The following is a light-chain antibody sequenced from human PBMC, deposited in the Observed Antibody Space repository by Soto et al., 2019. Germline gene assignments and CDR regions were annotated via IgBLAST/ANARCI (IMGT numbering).Light chain of an antibody. V-gene: IGKV1-39*01. J-gene: IGKJ1*01. CDR3: KQIYSTGWT. CDR2: AAS. CDR1: QSISSY. Sequence: DIQMTQSPSSLSASVGDRVTITCRASQSISSYLNWYQQKPGKAPKLLIYAASSLQSGVPSRFSGSGSGTDFTLTISSLQPEDFAIYYCKQIYSTGWTLGKGTKVDIK.